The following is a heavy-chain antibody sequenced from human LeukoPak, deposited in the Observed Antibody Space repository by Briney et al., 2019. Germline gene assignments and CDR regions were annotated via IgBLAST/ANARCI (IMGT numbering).Heavy chain of an antibody. V-gene: IGHV3-48*02. J-gene: IGHJ4*02. CDR2: MSSSMSIT. CDR1: GFSLGGYS. CDR3: ARGSLNYYASGSYYMVF. Sequence: GESLRLSCAASGFSLGGYSMDWVRQTPGQGLEWISYMSSSMSITYYADSVKGRFTISRDNAKNSLYLQMNGLTDEDTAVYYCARGSLNYYASGSYYMVFWGQGTLVTVSS. D-gene: IGHD3-10*01.